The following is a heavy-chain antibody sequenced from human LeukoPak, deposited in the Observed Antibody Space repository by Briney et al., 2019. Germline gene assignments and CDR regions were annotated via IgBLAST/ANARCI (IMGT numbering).Heavy chain of an antibody. CDR3: ARHIGGGIEDMDV. CDR1: GGAISRYY. CDR2: IYYSGST. Sequence: SGTPSLTRTVSGGAISRYYWSGVRQPPRAGLGGNGYIYYSGSTNYNPSLKSRVTISVDTSKNQFSLKLSSVTAADTAVYYCARHIGGGIEDMDVWGKGTKVTVSS. V-gene: IGHV4-59*08. D-gene: IGHD3-16*02. J-gene: IGHJ6*03.